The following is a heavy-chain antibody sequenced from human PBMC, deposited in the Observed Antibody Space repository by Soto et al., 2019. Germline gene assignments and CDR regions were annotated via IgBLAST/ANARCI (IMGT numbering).Heavy chain of an antibody. Sequence: ASVKVSCKTSGYSFANQAINWVRQAPGQGLEWVGWISGRSGNSNYAETVRGRVTMTTDTSPGTAYLELRALTPDDTAVYYCARGYDSSAYFYPLGDGMDVWGQGTTVTVSS. J-gene: IGHJ6*02. D-gene: IGHD3-22*01. CDR1: GYSFANQA. CDR3: ARGYDSSAYFYPLGDGMDV. CDR2: ISGRSGNS. V-gene: IGHV1-18*01.